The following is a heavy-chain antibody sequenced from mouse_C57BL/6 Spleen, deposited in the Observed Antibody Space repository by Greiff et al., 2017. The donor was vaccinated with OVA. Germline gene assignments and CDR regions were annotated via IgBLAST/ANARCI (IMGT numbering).Heavy chain of an antibody. CDR1: GYTFTGYW. J-gene: IGHJ4*01. CDR3: ARWRGAVVAPHYAMDY. CDR2: ILPGSGST. V-gene: IGHV1-9*01. Sequence: VQLKESGAELMKPGASVKLSCKATGYTFTGYWIEWVKQRPGHGLEWIGEILPGSGSTNYNEKFKGKATFTADTSSNTAYMQLSSLTTEDSAIYYCARWRGAVVAPHYAMDYWGQGTSVTVSS. D-gene: IGHD1-1*01.